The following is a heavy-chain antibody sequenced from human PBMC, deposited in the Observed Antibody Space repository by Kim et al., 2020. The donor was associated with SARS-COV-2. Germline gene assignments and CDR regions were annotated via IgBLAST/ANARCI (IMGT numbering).Heavy chain of an antibody. D-gene: IGHD2-2*01. Sequence: SETLSLTCTVSGGSVGSGNPYWHWIRQPPGKGLEWIAYVHYRGSTSYNPSLKSRVTISLDTSKNQFSLKLSSVTAADTAVYYCARDGAMCTTTSCYFDP. J-gene: IGHJ5*02. CDR1: GGSVGSGNPY. V-gene: IGHV4-61*01. CDR2: VHYRGST. CDR3: ARDGAMCTTTSCYFDP.